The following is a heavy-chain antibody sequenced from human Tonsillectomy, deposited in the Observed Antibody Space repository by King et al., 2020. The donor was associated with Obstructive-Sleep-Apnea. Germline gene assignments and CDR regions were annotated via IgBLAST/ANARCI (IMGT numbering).Heavy chain of an antibody. J-gene: IGHJ4*02. D-gene: IGHD4-11*01. CDR1: GFTFSNAW. CDR3: TTDPPTTVPDY. Sequence: VQLVESGGGLVKPGGSLRLSCAASGFTFSNAWMSWVRQAPGKGLEWVGRIKSKTDGGTTDYAAPVKGRLTISRDDTKNTLYLQMNSLKTEDTAVYYCTTDPPTTVPDYWGQGTLVTVSS. V-gene: IGHV3-15*01. CDR2: IKSKTDGGTT.